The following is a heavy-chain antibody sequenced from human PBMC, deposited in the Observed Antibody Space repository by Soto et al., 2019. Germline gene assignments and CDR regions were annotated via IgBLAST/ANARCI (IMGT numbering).Heavy chain of an antibody. CDR1: GGSISSSSYY. D-gene: IGHD6-13*01. J-gene: IGHJ6*02. CDR2: TYYSGST. Sequence: QLQLQESGPGLVKPSETLSLTCTVSGGSISSSSYYWGWIRQPPGKGLEWIGSTYYSGSTYYNPSLKSQVTVYVDTSKNHVSLKLSSVTDADTAVYYCARHGIASAGTDYYYGMDVWGQGTTVTVSS. V-gene: IGHV4-39*01. CDR3: ARHGIASAGTDYYYGMDV.